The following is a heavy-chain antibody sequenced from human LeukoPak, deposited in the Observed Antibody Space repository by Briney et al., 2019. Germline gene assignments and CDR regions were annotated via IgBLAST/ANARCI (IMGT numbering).Heavy chain of an antibody. D-gene: IGHD5-18*01. J-gene: IGHJ4*02. CDR3: SKDYRYSSG. V-gene: IGHV3-23*01. CDR2: ISASASGGIT. Sequence: GGSLRLSCAASGFTFSSYAMTWVRQAPGKGLEWVSGISASASGGITYYADSVKGRFTISRDNSKNTLYLQMNSLRAEDTAVYYCSKDYRYSSGWGQGTLVTVSS. CDR1: GFTFSSYA.